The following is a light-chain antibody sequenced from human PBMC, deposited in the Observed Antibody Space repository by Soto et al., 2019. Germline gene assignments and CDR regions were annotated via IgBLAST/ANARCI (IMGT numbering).Light chain of an antibody. CDR3: QQRSNWVWT. Sequence: ETVLTQSPATLSVSPGERATLTCRASQSINTYLVWYQQKPGQAPRLLIHDASKRATGIPARFSGSGSGTDLILTISSLEPEDFAVYYCQQRSNWVWTFGQGTKVEIK. J-gene: IGKJ1*01. CDR2: DAS. V-gene: IGKV3-11*01. CDR1: QSINTY.